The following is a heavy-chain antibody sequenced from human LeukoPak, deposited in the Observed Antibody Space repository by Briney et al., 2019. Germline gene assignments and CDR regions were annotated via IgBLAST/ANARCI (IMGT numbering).Heavy chain of an antibody. D-gene: IGHD3-3*01. CDR1: GGSFSGYY. CDR3: ARGRLVEYDFWSGYSDGKRLPFDI. V-gene: IGHV4-34*01. CDR2: INHSGST. Sequence: PSETLSLTCAVYGGSFSGYYWSWIRQPPGKGLEWIGEINHSGSTNYNPSLKSRVTISVDTSKNQFSLKLSSVTAADTAVYYCARGRLVEYDFWSGYSDGKRLPFDIWGQGTMITVSS. J-gene: IGHJ3*02.